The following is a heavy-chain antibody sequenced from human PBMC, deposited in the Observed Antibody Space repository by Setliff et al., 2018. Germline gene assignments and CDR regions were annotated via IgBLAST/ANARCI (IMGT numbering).Heavy chain of an antibody. J-gene: IGHJ4*02. CDR3: ARGRNIAARLLDS. CDR1: GASISSDGYY. D-gene: IGHD6-6*01. CDR2: INHRGST. V-gene: IGHV4-34*01. Sequence: SETLSLTCSVSGASISSDGYYRTWIRQPPGKGLEWIGEINHRGSTNYNPSLKSRATISIDTSKDQFSLKLISMSAADTAVYFCARGRNIAARLLDSWGQGALVTVSS.